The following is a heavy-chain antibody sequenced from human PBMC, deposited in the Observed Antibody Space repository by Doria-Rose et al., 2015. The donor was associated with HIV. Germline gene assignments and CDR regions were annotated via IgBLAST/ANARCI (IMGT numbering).Heavy chain of an antibody. Sequence: QLKLQESGPGLVKPSETLSLTCTVSGSSINNYYWNWIRQPPGMGLEWIGYIHTGANTNYTPSLKSRVAISGDDSRSKSSLNLNTMTAADTAVYYCARALRRASSHFHFWVQGSLVTVSS. CDR1: GSSINNYY. V-gene: IGHV4-4*09. CDR3: ARALRRASSHFHF. CDR2: IHTGANT. J-gene: IGHJ4*02.